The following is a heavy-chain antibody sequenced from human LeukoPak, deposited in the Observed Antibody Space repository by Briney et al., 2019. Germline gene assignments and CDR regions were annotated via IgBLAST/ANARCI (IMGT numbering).Heavy chain of an antibody. CDR3: AKDRRYGDYRDAFDI. Sequence: GRSLRLSCAASGFTFSSYAMSWVRQAPGKGLEWVSAISGSGGSTYYADSVKGRFTISRDNSKNTLYLQMNSLRAEDTAVYYCAKDRRYGDYRDAFDIWGQGTMVTVSS. D-gene: IGHD4-17*01. V-gene: IGHV3-23*01. CDR1: GFTFSSYA. J-gene: IGHJ3*02. CDR2: ISGSGGST.